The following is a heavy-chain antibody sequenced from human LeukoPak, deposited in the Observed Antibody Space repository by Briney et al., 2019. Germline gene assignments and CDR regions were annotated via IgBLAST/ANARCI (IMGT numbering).Heavy chain of an antibody. V-gene: IGHV3-53*05. CDR1: GFTASSNY. D-gene: IGHD3-10*01. CDR2: IYSGGST. Sequence: GGSPRLSCAASGFTASSNYMSCVRGTPRRGLESGSVIYSGGSTYYADPVKGRFTISRDNAKNSLYLQMNSLRAEDTALYYCAKDIMVRGVISDAFDIWGQGTMVTVSS. CDR3: AKDIMVRGVISDAFDI. J-gene: IGHJ3*02.